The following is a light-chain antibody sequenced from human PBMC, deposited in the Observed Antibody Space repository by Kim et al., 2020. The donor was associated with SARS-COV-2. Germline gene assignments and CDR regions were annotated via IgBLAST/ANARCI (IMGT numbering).Light chain of an antibody. J-gene: IGKJ2*01. CDR3: QQYYSYST. V-gene: IGKV1-5*03. CDR2: RAS. CDR1: QKIGTS. Sequence: LSASVGDRITLTCRASQKIGTSLAWFQQKSGKAPKVLIYRASSLESGVPSRFSGSGSGTEFTLTISSLQPDDFATYYCQQYYSYSTFGQGTKLEI.